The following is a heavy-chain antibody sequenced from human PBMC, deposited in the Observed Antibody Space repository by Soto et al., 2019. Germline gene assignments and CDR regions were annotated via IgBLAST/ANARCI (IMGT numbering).Heavy chain of an antibody. Sequence: EVQLVESGGGLVQPGGSLRLSCAASGFTFSSYDMHWVRQATGKGLEWVSAIGTAGDTYYPGSVKGRFTISRENAKNSVYLQMNSLRAGDTAVYYCARGFGGFHAFDIWGQGTMVTVSS. J-gene: IGHJ3*02. CDR1: GFTFSSYD. V-gene: IGHV3-13*01. CDR2: IGTAGDT. D-gene: IGHD3-10*01. CDR3: ARGFGGFHAFDI.